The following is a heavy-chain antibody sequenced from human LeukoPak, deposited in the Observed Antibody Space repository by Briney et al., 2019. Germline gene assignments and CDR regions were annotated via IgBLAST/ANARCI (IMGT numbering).Heavy chain of an antibody. Sequence: GGSLRLSCAASGFTFTNYWMTWVRQAPGKGLEWVANIKQEGSDKYYVDSVKGRFTISRDNAKNSLFLQMNSLKVEDTAVYYCARGGVLRFLEWLGYYYYGMDVWGQGTTVTVSS. CDR2: IKQEGSDK. J-gene: IGHJ6*02. CDR3: ARGGVLRFLEWLGYYYYGMDV. D-gene: IGHD3-3*01. V-gene: IGHV3-7*01. CDR1: GFTFTNYW.